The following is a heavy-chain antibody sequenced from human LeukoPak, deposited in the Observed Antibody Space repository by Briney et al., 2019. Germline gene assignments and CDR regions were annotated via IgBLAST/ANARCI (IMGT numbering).Heavy chain of an antibody. CDR2: IYYSGST. Sequence: KPSETLSLTCTVSGGSISSYYWSWIRQPPGKGLEWIGYIYYSGSTNYNPSLKSRVTISVDTSKNQFSLKLSSVTAADTAVYYCARVQGYCSGGSCFRPHNWFDPWGQGTLVTVSS. CDR3: ARVQGYCSGGSCFRPHNWFDP. CDR1: GGSISSYY. J-gene: IGHJ5*02. V-gene: IGHV4-59*08. D-gene: IGHD2-15*01.